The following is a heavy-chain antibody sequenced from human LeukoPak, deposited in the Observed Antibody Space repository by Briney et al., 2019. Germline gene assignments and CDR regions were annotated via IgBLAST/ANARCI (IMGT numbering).Heavy chain of an antibody. J-gene: IGHJ3*02. Sequence: PSETLSLTCTVSGASISSSDYYWGWIRQPPGKGLEWIGSLYSGGLTYYNPSLKSRVTISVDTSKNQFSLKVTSVTAADTAVYSCVSGGYSSGWYGSFDIWGQWTVVTVSS. V-gene: IGHV4-39*01. D-gene: IGHD6-19*01. CDR3: VSGGYSSGWYGSFDI. CDR1: GASISSSDYY. CDR2: LYSGGLT.